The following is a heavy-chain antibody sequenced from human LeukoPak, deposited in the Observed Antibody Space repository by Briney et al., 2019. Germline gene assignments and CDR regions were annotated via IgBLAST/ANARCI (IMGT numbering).Heavy chain of an antibody. J-gene: IGHJ4*02. D-gene: IGHD1-26*01. CDR2: IYSDGST. Sequence: GGSLRLSCAASGFIVSGDFMSWVRPAPGKGLEWVSAIYSDGSTYYADSVKGRFTISRDNSKNTLDLQMTGLRAEDTAVYYCARERGRGRDSPWFDYWGQGTLVTVSS. CDR1: GFIVSGDF. CDR3: ARERGRGRDSPWFDY. V-gene: IGHV3-53*01.